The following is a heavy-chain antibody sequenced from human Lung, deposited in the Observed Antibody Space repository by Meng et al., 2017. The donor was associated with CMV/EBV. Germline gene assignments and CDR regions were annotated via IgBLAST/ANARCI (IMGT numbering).Heavy chain of an antibody. CDR3: ARFDMDVEGYYGMDV. V-gene: IGHV4-59*01. Sequence: SATLSLIXTVSGGSISTYYWNLLRQLPGKGLEWIGYISNSGSTDYNPSLKSRVTISVDTSKTQFSLKLTSVTAADTAVYYCARFDMDVEGYYGMDVWGQRTAVTVS. J-gene: IGHJ6*02. CDR2: ISNSGST. CDR1: GGSISTYY. D-gene: IGHD2-15*01.